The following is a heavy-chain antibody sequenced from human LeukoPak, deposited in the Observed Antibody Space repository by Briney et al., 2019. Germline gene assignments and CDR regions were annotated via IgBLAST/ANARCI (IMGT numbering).Heavy chain of an antibody. D-gene: IGHD2-2*01. J-gene: IGHJ4*02. CDR3: ARGLECSSTSCCHGIPYFDY. CDR1: GGSFSGYY. Sequence: SETLSLTCAVYGGSFSGYYWSWIRQPPGKGLEWIGEINHSGSTNYNPSLKSRVTISVDTSKNQFSLKLSSVTAADTAVYYCARGLECSSTSCCHGIPYFDYWGQGTLVTVSS. CDR2: INHSGST. V-gene: IGHV4-34*01.